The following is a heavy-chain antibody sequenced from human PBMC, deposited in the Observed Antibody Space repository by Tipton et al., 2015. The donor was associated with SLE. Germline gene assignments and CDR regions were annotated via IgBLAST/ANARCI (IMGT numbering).Heavy chain of an antibody. D-gene: IGHD3-10*01. Sequence: TLSLTCTVSGGSITNDNHYWSWIRQPAGKGLEWIGYIHHSGDTYYNLSLKSRLGISVDTSENQFSLRLNSVSAADTAVYYCARIYGSGNWYCDLWGRGSLVIVSS. CDR1: GGSITNDNHY. J-gene: IGHJ2*01. CDR2: IHHSGDT. V-gene: IGHV4-31*03. CDR3: ARIYGSGNWYCDL.